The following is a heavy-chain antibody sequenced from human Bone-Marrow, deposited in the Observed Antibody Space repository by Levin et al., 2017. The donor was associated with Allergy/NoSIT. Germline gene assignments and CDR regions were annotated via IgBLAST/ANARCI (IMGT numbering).Heavy chain of an antibody. CDR2: INPSGGST. J-gene: IGHJ4*02. V-gene: IGHV1-46*01. CDR1: GYTFTSYY. CDR3: ARVGSYGYEGRTGVLDY. D-gene: IGHD5-18*01. Sequence: ASVKVSCKASGYTFTSYYMHWVRQAPGQGLEWMGIINPSGGSTSYAQKFQGRVTMTRDTSTSTVYMELSSLRSEDTAVYYCARVGSYGYEGRTGVLDYWGQGTLVTVSS.